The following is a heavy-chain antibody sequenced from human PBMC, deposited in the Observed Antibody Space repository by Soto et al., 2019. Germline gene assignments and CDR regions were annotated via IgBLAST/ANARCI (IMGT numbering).Heavy chain of an antibody. Sequence: QVQLVQSGAEVKKPGASVKVSCKASGYTFTSYGISWVRQAPGQGLEWMGWISAYNGNTNYAQKLQGRVTMTTDTSTSTAYMERRSLRSDDTAVYYCASLVAPSGEYYGMDVWGQGTTVTVSS. CDR1: GYTFTSYG. CDR2: ISAYNGNT. J-gene: IGHJ6*02. CDR3: ASLVAPSGEYYGMDV. V-gene: IGHV1-18*04. D-gene: IGHD5-12*01.